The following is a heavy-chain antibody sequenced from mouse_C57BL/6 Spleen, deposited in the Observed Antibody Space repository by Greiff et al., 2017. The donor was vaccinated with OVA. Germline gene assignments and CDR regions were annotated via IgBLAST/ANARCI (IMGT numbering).Heavy chain of an antibody. D-gene: IGHD4-1*01. CDR3: ARDGTAPFDY. Sequence: QVQLQQPGAELVRPGTSVKLSCKASGYTFTSYWMHWVKQRPGQGLEWIGVIDPSDSYTNYNQKFKGKATLTVDTSSSTAYMQLSSLPSEDSAVYYSARDGTAPFDYWGQGTTLTVSS. CDR1: GYTFTSYW. CDR2: IDPSDSYT. J-gene: IGHJ2*01. V-gene: IGHV1-59*01.